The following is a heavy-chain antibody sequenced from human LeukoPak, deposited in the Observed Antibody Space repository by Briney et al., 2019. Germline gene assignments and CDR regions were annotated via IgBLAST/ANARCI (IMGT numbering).Heavy chain of an antibody. CDR3: ARLRPQDAFDI. J-gene: IGHJ3*02. Sequence: GESLKISCKGFGYSFTTYWIGWVRQMPGKGLEWMGIIYPGDSDTRYSPSFQGQVTISADKSISTAYLQWTSLKASDTAMYYCARLRPQDAFDIWGQGTMVTVSS. CDR2: IYPGDSDT. CDR1: GYSFTTYW. V-gene: IGHV5-51*01.